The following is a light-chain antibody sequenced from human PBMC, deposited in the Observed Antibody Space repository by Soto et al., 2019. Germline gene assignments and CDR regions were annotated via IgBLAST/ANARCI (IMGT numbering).Light chain of an antibody. J-gene: IGLJ2*01. V-gene: IGLV2-14*01. CDR3: SSYVGSSTLV. CDR1: SSDVGGYNY. CDR2: EVT. Sequence: QSALTQPASVSGSPGQSVNISCTGTSSDVGGYNYVSWYQQHPGKAPKLMIYEVTNRPSGVSNRFSGSKSGNTASLTISGLQAEDEADYYCSSYVGSSTLVFGGGTKLTVL.